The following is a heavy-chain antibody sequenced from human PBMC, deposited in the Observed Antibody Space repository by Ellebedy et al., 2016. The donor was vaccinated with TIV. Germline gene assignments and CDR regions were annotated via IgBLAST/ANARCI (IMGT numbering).Heavy chain of an antibody. CDR2: INPNSGGT. CDR1: GYTFTGYY. D-gene: IGHD2-2*02. V-gene: IGHV1-2*04. Sequence: ASVKVSXXASGYTFTGYYMHWVRQAPGQGLEWMGWINPNSGGTNYAQKFQGWVTMTRDTSISTAYMELSRLRSDDTAVYYCARGGGYCSSTSCYRLGYYYYGMDVWGQGTTVTVSS. J-gene: IGHJ6*02. CDR3: ARGGGYCSSTSCYRLGYYYYGMDV.